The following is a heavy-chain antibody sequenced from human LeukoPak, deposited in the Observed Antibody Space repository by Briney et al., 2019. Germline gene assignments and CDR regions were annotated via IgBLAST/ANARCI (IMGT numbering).Heavy chain of an antibody. J-gene: IGHJ4*02. D-gene: IGHD3-10*01. CDR2: ISSSSSTI. CDR3: ARDMVRGVIITINSFDY. Sequence: PGGSLRLSCAASGFTFSDYYMSWIRQAPGKGLEWVSYISSSSSTIYYADSVKGRFTISRDNAKNSLYLQMNSLRAEDTAVYYCARDMVRGVIITINSFDYWGQGTLVTVSS. V-gene: IGHV3-11*04. CDR1: GFTFSDYY.